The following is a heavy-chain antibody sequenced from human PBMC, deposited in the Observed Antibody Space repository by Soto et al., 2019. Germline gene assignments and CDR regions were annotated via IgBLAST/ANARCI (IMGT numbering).Heavy chain of an antibody. J-gene: IGHJ5*02. CDR2: INPNRAGT. D-gene: IGHD3-22*01. CDR3: ARQGLWGWLPQHLHNWLGP. CDR1: GYTFTGYY. V-gene: IGHV1-2*02. Sequence: ASVKASCKASGYTFTGYYMHWVRQAPGQGLEWMGWINPNRAGTNYAQKFQGRVTMTRDTSISTAYMELSRLRSDDTAVYYCARQGLWGWLPQHLHNWLGPW.